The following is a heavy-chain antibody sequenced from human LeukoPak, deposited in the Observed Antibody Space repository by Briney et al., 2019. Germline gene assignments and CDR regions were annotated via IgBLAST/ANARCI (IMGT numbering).Heavy chain of an antibody. CDR2: ISYDGSNK. D-gene: IGHD3-10*01. J-gene: IGHJ4*02. V-gene: IGHV3-30*18. CDR1: GFTFSTCG. Sequence: GRSLRLSCAASGFTFSTCGMHWVRQAPGKGLEWVALISYDGSNKYYTDSVKGRFTISRDNSKNTLYLQMNSLRADDTAVYYCAKDPRGGFGELSWGIDYWGQGTLVTVSS. CDR3: AKDPRGGFGELSWGIDY.